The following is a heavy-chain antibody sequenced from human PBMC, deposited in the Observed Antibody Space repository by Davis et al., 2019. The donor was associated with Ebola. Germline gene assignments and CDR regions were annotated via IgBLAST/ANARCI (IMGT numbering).Heavy chain of an antibody. Sequence: AASVKVSCKASGGTFSSYAISWVRQAPGQGLEWMGGIIPILGPGNYGQKFQGRVTITADKSTSTAYMELSSLRYEDTAGYYCAREGGYSSGWPYFDNWGQGTLVTVSS. CDR1: GGTFSSYA. CDR3: AREGGYSSGWPYFDN. CDR2: IIPILGPG. D-gene: IGHD6-19*01. V-gene: IGHV1-69*06. J-gene: IGHJ4*02.